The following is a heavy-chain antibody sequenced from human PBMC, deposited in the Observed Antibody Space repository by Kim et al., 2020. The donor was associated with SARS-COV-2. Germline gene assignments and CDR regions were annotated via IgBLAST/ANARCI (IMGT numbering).Heavy chain of an antibody. Sequence: SETLSLTCAVYGGSFSGYYWSWIRQPPGKGLEWIGEINHSGSTNYNPSLKSRVTISVDTSKNQFSLKLSSVTAADTAVYYCARIIVVVPAAISGMDVWGQGTTVTVSS. CDR1: GGSFSGYY. D-gene: IGHD2-2*02. CDR3: ARIIVVVPAAISGMDV. J-gene: IGHJ6*02. V-gene: IGHV4-34*01. CDR2: INHSGST.